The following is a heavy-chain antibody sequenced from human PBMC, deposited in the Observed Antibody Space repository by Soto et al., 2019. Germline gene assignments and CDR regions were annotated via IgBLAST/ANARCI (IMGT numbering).Heavy chain of an antibody. D-gene: IGHD3-3*01. CDR3: ARDPHEFWTSYWFDP. CDR2: ISAYDGKT. Sequence: ASVKVSCKTSGYTFNTYGINWVRRAPGQGLELMGWISAYDGKTTYAEKFQGRVTLTTDTSTSTAYMELRSLRSDDTAIYYCARDPHEFWTSYWFDPWGQGTPVTVS. V-gene: IGHV1-18*01. CDR1: GYTFNTYG. J-gene: IGHJ5*02.